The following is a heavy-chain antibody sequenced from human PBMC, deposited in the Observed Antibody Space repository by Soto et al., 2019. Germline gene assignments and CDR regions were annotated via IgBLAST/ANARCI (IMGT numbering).Heavy chain of an antibody. CDR3: AREGWGYSDSRGYSWNAFDI. Sequence: GASVKVSCKASGYTFTSYAMHWVRQAPGQRLEWMGWINAGNGNTKYSQKFQGRVTITRDTSASTAYMELSSLRSEDTAVYYCAREGWGYSDSRGYSWNAFDIWGQGTMVTVSS. CDR1: GYTFTSYA. CDR2: INAGNGNT. V-gene: IGHV1-3*01. D-gene: IGHD3-22*01. J-gene: IGHJ3*02.